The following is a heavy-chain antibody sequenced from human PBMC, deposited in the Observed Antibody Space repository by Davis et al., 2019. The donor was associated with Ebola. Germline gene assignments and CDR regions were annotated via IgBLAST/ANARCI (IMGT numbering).Heavy chain of an antibody. D-gene: IGHD4-11*01. CDR2: IIPIFGTA. V-gene: IGHV1-69*13. J-gene: IGHJ6*03. CDR1: GGTFSSYA. Sequence: SVKVSCKASGGTFSSYAISWVRQAPGQGLEWMGGIIPIFGTANYAQKFQGRVTITADESTSTAYMELSSLRSDDTAVYYCARGTTAYYYYMDVWGKGTTVTVSS. CDR3: ARGTTAYYYYMDV.